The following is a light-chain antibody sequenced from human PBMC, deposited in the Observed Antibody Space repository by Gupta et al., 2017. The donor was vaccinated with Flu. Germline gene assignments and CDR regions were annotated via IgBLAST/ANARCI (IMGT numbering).Light chain of an antibody. CDR2: EAS. CDR1: SSDVGGYNM. J-gene: IGLJ1*01. CDR3: CSYSTVTTYV. V-gene: IGLV2-23*01. Sequence: QSALTQPASVSGSPGQAITISCPGTSSDVGGYNMVSWYQQYPGKAPKLMIYEASERPSGVSNRFSGAKSGNTASLTISGLQAEDEADYYCCSYSTVTTYVFGTGTKVTVL.